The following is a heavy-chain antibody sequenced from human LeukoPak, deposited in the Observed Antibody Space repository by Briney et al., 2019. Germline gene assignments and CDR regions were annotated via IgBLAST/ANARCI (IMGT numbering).Heavy chain of an antibody. J-gene: IGHJ4*02. D-gene: IGHD6-13*01. Sequence: SVKVSCKASGGTFSSYAISWVRQAPGQGLEWMGGIIPIFGTANYAQKFQGRVTITADESTSTAYMELSSLRSEDTAVYYCVREAAAGRRTFDYWGQGTLVTVSS. V-gene: IGHV1-69*01. CDR1: GGTFSSYA. CDR2: IIPIFGTA. CDR3: VREAAAGRRTFDY.